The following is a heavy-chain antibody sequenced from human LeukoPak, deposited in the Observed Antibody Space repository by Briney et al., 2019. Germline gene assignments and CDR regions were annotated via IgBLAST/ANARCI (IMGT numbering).Heavy chain of an antibody. Sequence: PSETLSLTCTVSGGSISSSSYYWGWIRQPPGKGLEWIGSIYYSGSTYYNPSLKSRVTISVDTSKNQFSLKLSSVTAADTAVYYCAGYSGFWGPIDYWGQGTLVTVSS. J-gene: IGHJ4*02. D-gene: IGHD5-12*01. V-gene: IGHV4-39*03. CDR1: GGSISSSSYY. CDR3: AGYSGFWGPIDY. CDR2: IYYSGST.